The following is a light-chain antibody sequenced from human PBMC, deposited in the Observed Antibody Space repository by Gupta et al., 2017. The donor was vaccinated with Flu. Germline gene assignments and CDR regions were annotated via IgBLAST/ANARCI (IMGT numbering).Light chain of an antibody. V-gene: IGKV2-24*01. J-gene: IGKJ2*01. CDR3: SQAKDFPRT. CDR1: QSLVHDNGDTY. CDR2: EIS. Sequence: VITHTPLSSPVTLGQPASISCRSSQSLVHDNGDTYLSWLQQRPVQPPRLLIYEISNRISGVPDRFSPSGAGTDFTLKMSRVDAEDVGVYYCSQAKDFPRTFGQEIKPEIK.